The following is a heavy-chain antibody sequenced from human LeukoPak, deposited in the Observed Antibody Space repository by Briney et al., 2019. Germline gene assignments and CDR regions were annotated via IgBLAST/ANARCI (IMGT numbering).Heavy chain of an antibody. Sequence: GGSLRLSCTGSGFMFSGYGMYWVRQAPGKGLEWVAPISYDGRKRFYADSVKGRFTISRDNSKSALVLEVNSLRVEDTAVYYCAKDYQSAPPVGMDAWGHGTKVTVSS. J-gene: IGHJ6*02. CDR2: ISYDGRKR. CDR3: AKDYQSAPPVGMDA. V-gene: IGHV3-30*18. CDR1: GFMFSGYG. D-gene: IGHD3-16*02.